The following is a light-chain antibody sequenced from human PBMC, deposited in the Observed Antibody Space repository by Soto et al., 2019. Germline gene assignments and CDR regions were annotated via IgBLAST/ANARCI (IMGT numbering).Light chain of an antibody. CDR2: GVS. CDR1: SSDIGGYNY. Sequence: QCALTQPASVSGSPGQSITISCTGTSSDIGGYNYVSWYQQHQGKAPKLLIYGVSNRPSGVSGRFFGSKSGNTASLTISGLQPEDEADYFCSSYRSSIIPVVFGGGTKLTVL. CDR3: SSYRSSIIPVV. J-gene: IGLJ2*01. V-gene: IGLV2-14*01.